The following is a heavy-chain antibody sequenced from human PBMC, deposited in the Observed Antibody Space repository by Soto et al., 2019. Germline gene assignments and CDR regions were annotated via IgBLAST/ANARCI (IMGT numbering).Heavy chain of an antibody. J-gene: IGHJ6*02. CDR2: INPNSGGT. V-gene: IGHV1-2*04. Sequence: GASVKVSCKASGYTFTGYYMHWVRQAPGQGLEWMGWINPNSGGTNYAQKFQGWVTMTRDTSISTAYMELSRLRSDDTAVYYCAREKYDFWSGFQTPIGMDVWGQGTTVTVSS. CDR3: AREKYDFWSGFQTPIGMDV. D-gene: IGHD3-3*01. CDR1: GYTFTGYY.